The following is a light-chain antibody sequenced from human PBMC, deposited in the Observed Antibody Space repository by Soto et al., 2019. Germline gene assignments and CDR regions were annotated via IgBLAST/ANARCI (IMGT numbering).Light chain of an antibody. Sequence: ELVLTQSPGTLSLSPGERATLSCRASQRVTSTYLAWYQQKPGQAPRLLIYGVSTRATGTPERFSGSGSGTDFTLTISRLEPEDFAVYYCQQYHSSPLTFGPGTKVDIK. CDR3: QQYHSSPLT. V-gene: IGKV3-20*01. J-gene: IGKJ3*01. CDR2: GVS. CDR1: QRVTSTY.